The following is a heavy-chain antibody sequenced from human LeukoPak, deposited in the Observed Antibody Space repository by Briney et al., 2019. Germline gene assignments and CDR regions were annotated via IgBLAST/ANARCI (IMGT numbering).Heavy chain of an antibody. D-gene: IGHD1-7*01. V-gene: IGHV3-53*01. Sequence: PGGSLRLSCAASGFTVSSNYMSWVRQAPGKGVEWVSVIYSGGSTYYADSVKGRFTISRDNSKNTLYLQMNSLRAEDTAVYYCARANWNFDWFDPWGQGTLVTVSS. J-gene: IGHJ5*02. CDR1: GFTVSSNY. CDR3: ARANWNFDWFDP. CDR2: IYSGGST.